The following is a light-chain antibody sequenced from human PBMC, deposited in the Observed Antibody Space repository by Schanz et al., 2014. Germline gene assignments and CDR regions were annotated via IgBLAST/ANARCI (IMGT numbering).Light chain of an antibody. V-gene: IGLV2-14*03. Sequence: QSALTQPPSASGSPGQSVTISCTGTSSDVGAYNFVSWYEQHPGKAPKLMIYDVSKRPSGVPDRFSGSKSGNTASLTISGLQVEDEADYYCSSYTSISTLVFGGGTKLTVL. CDR2: DVS. CDR3: SSYTSISTLV. CDR1: SSDVGAYNF. J-gene: IGLJ3*02.